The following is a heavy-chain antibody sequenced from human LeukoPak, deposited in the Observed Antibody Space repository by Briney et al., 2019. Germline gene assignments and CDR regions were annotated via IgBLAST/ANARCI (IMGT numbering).Heavy chain of an antibody. CDR2: INHSGST. V-gene: IGHV4-34*01. D-gene: IGHD3-10*01. CDR1: GGSFSGYY. Sequence: SETLSLTCAVYGGSFSGYYWSWIRQPPGAGLEWIGEINHSGSTNYNPSLKSRVTISVDTSKNQFSLKLSSVTAADTAVYYCARGNQYGSGSYYNVYGDNWFDPWGQGTLVTVSS. J-gene: IGHJ5*02. CDR3: ARGNQYGSGSYYNVYGDNWFDP.